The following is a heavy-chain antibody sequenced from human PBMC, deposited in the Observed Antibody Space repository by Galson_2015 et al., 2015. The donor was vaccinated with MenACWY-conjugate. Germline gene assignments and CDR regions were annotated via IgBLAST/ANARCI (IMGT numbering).Heavy chain of an antibody. CDR1: GYSFTSYW. D-gene: IGHD3-22*01. CDR3: SRRGSGYYYGY. J-gene: IGHJ4*02. Sequence: QSGAEVTKPGESLRISCKGSGYSFTSYWISWVRQMPGKGLEWMGWIDPRDSYTNYSPSSQGHVTISAHKSISTAYLQWSSLTASDTAMYYGSRRGSGYYYGYWGQGTLVTVSS. CDR2: IDPRDSYT. V-gene: IGHV5-10-1*01.